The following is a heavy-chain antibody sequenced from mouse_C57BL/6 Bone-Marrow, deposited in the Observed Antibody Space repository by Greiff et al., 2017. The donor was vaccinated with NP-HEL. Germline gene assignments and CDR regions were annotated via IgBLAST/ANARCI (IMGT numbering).Heavy chain of an antibody. CDR1: GYTFTSYW. Sequence: QVQLKQPGAELVMPGASVKLSCKASGYTFTSYWMHWVKQRPGQGLEWIGEIDPSDSYTNYNQKFKGKSTLTVDKSSSTAYMQLSSLTSEDSAVYYCAALAWFAYWGQGTLVTVSA. J-gene: IGHJ3*01. D-gene: IGHD2-10*02. CDR2: IDPSDSYT. CDR3: AALAWFAY. V-gene: IGHV1-69*01.